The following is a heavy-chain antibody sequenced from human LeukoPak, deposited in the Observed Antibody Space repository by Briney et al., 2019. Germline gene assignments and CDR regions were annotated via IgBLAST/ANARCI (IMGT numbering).Heavy chain of an antibody. J-gene: IGHJ6*02. CDR3: ARDHGGKSSYYYYGMDV. V-gene: IGHV3-11*01. CDR1: GFTFSDYY. D-gene: IGHD4-23*01. Sequence: GGSLRLSCAASGFTFSDYYMSWIRQAPGKGLEWVSYISSSGGTIYYADSVKGRFTISRDNAKNSLYLQMNSLRAEDTAVYYCARDHGGKSSYYYYGMDVWGQGTTVTVSS. CDR2: ISSSGGTI.